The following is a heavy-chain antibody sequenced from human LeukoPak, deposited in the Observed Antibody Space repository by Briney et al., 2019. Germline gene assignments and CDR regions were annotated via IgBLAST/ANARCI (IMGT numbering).Heavy chain of an antibody. Sequence: SETLSLTCTVSGGSISSSSYYWGWIRQPPGKGLEWIGSIYYSGGTYYNPSLKSRVTISVDTSKNQFSLKLSSVTAADTAVYYCARDGSGSYSNSPPRRYMDVWGKGTTVTVSS. CDR2: IYYSGGT. J-gene: IGHJ6*03. CDR1: GGSISSSSYY. V-gene: IGHV4-39*07. CDR3: ARDGSGSYSNSPPRRYMDV. D-gene: IGHD1-26*01.